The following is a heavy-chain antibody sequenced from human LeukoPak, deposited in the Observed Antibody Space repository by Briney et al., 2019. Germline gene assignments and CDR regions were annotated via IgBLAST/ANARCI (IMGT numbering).Heavy chain of an antibody. J-gene: IGHJ4*02. D-gene: IGHD3-16*01. CDR2: LYYSGST. CDR3: ARQAGRGGAVTFDY. CDR1: GGXISSSSYY. Sequence: SETLSLTCTVSGGXISSSSYYWGWIRQPPGKGLEWIGSLYYSGSTYYNPSLKSRVTISVDTSKNQFSLKLSSVTAADTAVYYCARQAGRGGAVTFDYWGQGTLVTVSS. V-gene: IGHV4-39*01.